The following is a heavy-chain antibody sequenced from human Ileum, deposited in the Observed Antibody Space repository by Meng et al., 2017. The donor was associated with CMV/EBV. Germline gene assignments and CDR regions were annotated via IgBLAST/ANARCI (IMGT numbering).Heavy chain of an antibody. V-gene: IGHV4-30-4*08. CDR2: IYYSGTT. Sequence: QGHRQQSGPGLGKPSQTLSRTRTASGGSISRGDYYWTWLRQPPGKGLEWIGYIYYSGTTYYNPSLKSRVSISVDTSRNQFSLQLSSVTAADTAVYYCAIRSSGLFDYWGQGILVTVSS. J-gene: IGHJ4*02. D-gene: IGHD6-13*01. CDR1: GGSISRGDYY. CDR3: AIRSSGLFDY.